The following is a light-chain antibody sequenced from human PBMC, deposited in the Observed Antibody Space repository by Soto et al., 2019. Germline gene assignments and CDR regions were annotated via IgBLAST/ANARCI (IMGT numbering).Light chain of an antibody. CDR3: SSYAGSNYPYV. J-gene: IGLJ1*01. CDR2: DVS. CDR1: SSDVGYYNY. Sequence: QSALTQPPSASGSAGQSVTISCTGTSSDVGYYNYVSWYQQPPGKAPKLLIYDVSKRPSGVPDRFSGSKSGNTASLTVSGLQAEDEGDYYCSSYAGSNYPYVFGTGTKVTVL. V-gene: IGLV2-8*01.